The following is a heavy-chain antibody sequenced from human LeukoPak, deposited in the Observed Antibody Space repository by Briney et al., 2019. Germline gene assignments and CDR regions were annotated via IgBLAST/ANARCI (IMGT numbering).Heavy chain of an antibody. V-gene: IGHV4-39*07. D-gene: IGHD6-6*01. CDR1: GGSISSSSYY. CDR3: ARDNEVAARSFDY. J-gene: IGHJ4*02. CDR2: IYYSGST. Sequence: SETLSLTCTVSGGSISSSSYYWGWIRQPPGKGLEWIGSIYYSGSTYYNPSLKSRVTISVDTSKNQFSLKLSSVTAADTAMYYCARDNEVAARSFDYWGQGTLVTVSS.